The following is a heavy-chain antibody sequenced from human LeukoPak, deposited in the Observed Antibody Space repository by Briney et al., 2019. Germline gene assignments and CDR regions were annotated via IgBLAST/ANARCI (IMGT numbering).Heavy chain of an antibody. CDR3: ASIGSGDF. J-gene: IGHJ4*02. D-gene: IGHD6-19*01. CDR2: ISSGGSSI. V-gene: IGHV3-48*03. Sequence: GGSLRLSCAASGFTFSNYEMNWVRQAPGKGLEWVSYISSGGSSIYYADSVKGRFTISRDNAKNSLYLQMNSLRAEDTAVYYCASIGSGDFWGQGTLVTVSS. CDR1: GFTFSNYE.